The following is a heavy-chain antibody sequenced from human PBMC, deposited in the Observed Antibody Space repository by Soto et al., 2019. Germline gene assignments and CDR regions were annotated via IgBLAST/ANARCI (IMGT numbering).Heavy chain of an antibody. J-gene: IGHJ6*02. D-gene: IGHD3-22*01. CDR2: ISYDGSNK. CDR1: GFTFSSYA. V-gene: IGHV3-30-3*01. CDR3: ARSYDSSFYGGDYYYGMDV. Sequence: GGSLRLSCAASGFTFSSYAMHWVRQAPGKGLEWVAVISYDGSNKYYADSVKGRFTISRDNSKNTLYLQMNSLRAEDTAVYYCARSYDSSFYGGDYYYGMDVWGQGTTVTVSS.